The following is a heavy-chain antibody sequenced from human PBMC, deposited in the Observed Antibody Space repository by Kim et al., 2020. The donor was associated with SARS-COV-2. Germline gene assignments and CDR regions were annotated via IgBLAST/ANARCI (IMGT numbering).Heavy chain of an antibody. CDR3: VRSMYYYSR. CDR1: GFTFSSSW. Sequence: GGSLRLSCAASGFTFSSSWMHWVRQPSGKGLVWVSRINSDGSTTTYAASVKGGFNISRDNDKNTLYLQMNSLRAEDTAVYFCVRSMYYYSRWGQGTLVTVSS. D-gene: IGHD3-10*01. J-gene: IGHJ4*02. V-gene: IGHV3-74*01. CDR2: INSDGSTT.